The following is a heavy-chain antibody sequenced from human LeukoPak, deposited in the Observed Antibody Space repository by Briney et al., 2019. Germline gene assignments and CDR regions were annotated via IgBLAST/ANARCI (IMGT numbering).Heavy chain of an antibody. D-gene: IGHD1-26*01. J-gene: IGHJ6*02. CDR1: GGSISSSSYY. CDR3: ARDVVGATIYYYYGMDV. V-gene: IGHV4-39*07. CDR2: IYYSGST. Sequence: SETLSLTCTVSGGSISSSSYYWGWIRQPPGKGLEWIGSIYYSGSTYYNPSLKSRVTISVDTSKNQFSLKLSSVTAADTAVYYCARDVVGATIYYYYGMDVWGQGTTVTVSS.